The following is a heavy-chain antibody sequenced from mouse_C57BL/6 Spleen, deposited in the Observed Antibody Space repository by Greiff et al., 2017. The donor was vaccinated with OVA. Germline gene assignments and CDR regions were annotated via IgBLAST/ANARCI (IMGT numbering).Heavy chain of an antibody. Sequence: VQLQQSGAELVRPGTSVKVSCKASGYAFTNYLIEWVKQRPGQGLEWIGVINPGSGGTNYNEKFKGKATLTADKSSSTAYMQLSSLTSEDSAVYFCARSLWYLYYFDYWGQGTTRTVSS. V-gene: IGHV1-54*01. CDR3: ARSLWYLYYFDY. CDR1: GYAFTNYL. J-gene: IGHJ2*01. D-gene: IGHD2-1*01. CDR2: INPGSGGT.